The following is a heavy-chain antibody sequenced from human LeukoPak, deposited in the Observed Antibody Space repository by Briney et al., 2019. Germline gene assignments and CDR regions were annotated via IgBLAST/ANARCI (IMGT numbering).Heavy chain of an antibody. Sequence: PSETLSLTCTVSGGSISSYYWSWIRQRPGKGLEWIGYIYYSGSSNYNPSLKSRVTISVDTSKNQFSLKLSSVTAADTAVYYCARSRAYCSGGSCYNWFDPWGQGTLVTVSS. D-gene: IGHD2-15*01. CDR1: GGSISSYY. CDR3: ARSRAYCSGGSCYNWFDP. V-gene: IGHV4-59*01. CDR2: IYYSGSS. J-gene: IGHJ5*02.